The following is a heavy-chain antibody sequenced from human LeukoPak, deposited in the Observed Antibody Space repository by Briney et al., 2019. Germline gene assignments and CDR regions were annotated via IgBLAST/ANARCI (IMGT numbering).Heavy chain of an antibody. Sequence: GGSLRLSCAASGFTFSSYSMNWVRQAPGKGLEWVSSISSSSSYIYYADSVKGRFTISRDNAKNSLYLQMNSLRAEDTAVYYCARDKRVDIVLMPFYYYYYGMDVWGQGTTVTVPS. CDR1: GFTFSSYS. CDR3: ARDKRVDIVLMPFYYYYYGMDV. J-gene: IGHJ6*02. CDR2: ISSSSSYI. V-gene: IGHV3-21*01. D-gene: IGHD2-8*01.